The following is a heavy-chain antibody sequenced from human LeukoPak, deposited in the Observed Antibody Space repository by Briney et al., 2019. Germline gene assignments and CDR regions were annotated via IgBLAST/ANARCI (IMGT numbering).Heavy chain of an antibody. Sequence: GGSLRLSCAASGFTFSNAWMSWVRQAPGKGLEWVAVISYDGSNKYYADSVKGRFTISRDNSKNTLYLQMNSLRAEDTAVYYCAKDVVGYDSSGYYFTNPGYFDYWGQGTLVTVSS. CDR2: ISYDGSNK. J-gene: IGHJ4*02. CDR3: AKDVVGYDSSGYYFTNPGYFDY. D-gene: IGHD3-22*01. V-gene: IGHV3-30*18. CDR1: GFTFSNAW.